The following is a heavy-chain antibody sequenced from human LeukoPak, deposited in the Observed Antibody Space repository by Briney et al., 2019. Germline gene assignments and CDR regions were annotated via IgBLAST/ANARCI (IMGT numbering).Heavy chain of an antibody. Sequence: GGSLRLSCAASGFTFSSYAMHWVRQAPGKGLEWVAVISYDGSNKYYADSVKGRFTISRDNSKNTLYLQMNSLRAEDTAVYYCARDPDSSGPDYWGQGTLVTVSS. CDR1: GFTFSSYA. J-gene: IGHJ4*02. D-gene: IGHD6-19*01. CDR2: ISYDGSNK. V-gene: IGHV3-30-3*01. CDR3: ARDPDSSGPDY.